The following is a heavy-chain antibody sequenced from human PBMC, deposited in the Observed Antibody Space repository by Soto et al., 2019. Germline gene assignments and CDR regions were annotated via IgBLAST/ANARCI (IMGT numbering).Heavy chain of an antibody. D-gene: IGHD3-22*01. CDR1: GGSISSGDYY. CDR3: ARDLLYYDSSGYSRLYFDY. V-gene: IGHV4-30-4*01. Sequence: SETLSLTCTVSGGSISSGDYYWSWIRQPPXKGLEWIGYIYYSGSTYYNPSLKSRVTISVDTSKNQFSLKLSSVTAADTAVYYCARDLLYYDSSGYSRLYFDYWGQGTLVTVSS. J-gene: IGHJ4*02. CDR2: IYYSGST.